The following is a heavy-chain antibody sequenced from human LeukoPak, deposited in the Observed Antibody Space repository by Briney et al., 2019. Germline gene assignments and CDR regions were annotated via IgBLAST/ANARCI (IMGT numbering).Heavy chain of an antibody. Sequence: GGSLRLSCAASGITVSSHYMTWVRQAPGKGLEWVSVIDSGGSTNSADSVKGRFSVSRDNSKNTLYLQMNSLGVEDTAVYYCARTYGDYDYYYGMDVWGQGTTVTVSS. CDR3: ARTYGDYDYYYGMDV. V-gene: IGHV3-66*01. J-gene: IGHJ6*01. CDR2: IDSGGST. CDR1: GITVSSHY. D-gene: IGHD4-17*01.